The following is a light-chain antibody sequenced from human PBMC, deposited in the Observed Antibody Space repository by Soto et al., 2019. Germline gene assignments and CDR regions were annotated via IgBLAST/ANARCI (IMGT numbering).Light chain of an antibody. V-gene: IGKV3-20*01. J-gene: IGKJ5*01. Sequence: PGESATLSCTDSQSVISSSLAWYQQKPGRAPRLLIYGASSRATGIPDRFSGSGSGTDFTLTSSRLEYEDFAVFYCQHYDTSITFGQGTRLEIE. CDR1: QSVISSS. CDR3: QHYDTSIT. CDR2: GAS.